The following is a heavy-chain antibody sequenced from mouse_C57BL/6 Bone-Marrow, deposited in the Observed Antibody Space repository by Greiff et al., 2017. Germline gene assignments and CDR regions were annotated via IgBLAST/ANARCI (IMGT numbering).Heavy chain of an antibody. Sequence: VQLQQPGAELVKPGASVKMSCKASGYTFTSYWITWVKQRPGQGLEWIGDIYPGSGSTNYNEKFKSKATLTVDTSSSTAYMQLSSLISEDSAVYYCARILGGYFDVWGTGTTVTVSS. CDR2: IYPGSGST. CDR1: GYTFTSYW. CDR3: ARILGGYFDV. V-gene: IGHV1-55*01. D-gene: IGHD3-3*01. J-gene: IGHJ1*03.